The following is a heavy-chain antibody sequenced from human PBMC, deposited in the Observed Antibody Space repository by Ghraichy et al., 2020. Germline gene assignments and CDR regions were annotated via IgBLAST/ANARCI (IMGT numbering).Heavy chain of an antibody. CDR3: ARTPNSCIGGACSNFYYYYGFDV. V-gene: IGHV1-69*13. J-gene: IGHJ6*02. CDR2: ITPLFGTS. Sequence: SVKVSCKASGGTFKNYAFSWVRRAPGQGLEWMGLITPLFGTSQYTQKFQGRVTITADESTRTTYMELSSLRSEDTAVYYCARTPNSCIGGACSNFYYYYGFDVWGQGTTVTVSS. D-gene: IGHD2-21*02. CDR1: GGTFKNYA.